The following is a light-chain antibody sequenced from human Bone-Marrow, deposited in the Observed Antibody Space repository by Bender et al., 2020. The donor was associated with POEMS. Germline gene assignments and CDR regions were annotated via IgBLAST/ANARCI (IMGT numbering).Light chain of an antibody. CDR3: SSYAGRNTFV. J-gene: IGLJ1*01. CDR1: SSDVGGYNY. V-gene: IGLV2-8*01. Sequence: QSALTQPPSASGSLGQSVTISCTGTSSDVGGYNYVSWYQHHPGKAPKLLIYEVSKWPSGVPDRFSGSKSGNTASLTVSGLQAEDEADYYCSSYAGRNTFVFGTGTTVTVL. CDR2: EVS.